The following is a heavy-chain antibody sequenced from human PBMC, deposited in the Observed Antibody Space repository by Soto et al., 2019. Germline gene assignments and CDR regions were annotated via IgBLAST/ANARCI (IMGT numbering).Heavy chain of an antibody. CDR2: ISYDGSNR. J-gene: IGHJ4*02. V-gene: IGHV3-30*18. D-gene: IGHD1-26*01. Sequence: GGSLRLSCAASGFTFSNYGMHWVRQAPGKGLEWVAVISYDGSNRNYADSVKGRFTISRDNSKNTLFLQMNSLRTEDTAVYYCAKAGDTYFYYFDYWGQGTLVTVSS. CDR1: GFTFSNYG. CDR3: AKAGDTYFYYFDY.